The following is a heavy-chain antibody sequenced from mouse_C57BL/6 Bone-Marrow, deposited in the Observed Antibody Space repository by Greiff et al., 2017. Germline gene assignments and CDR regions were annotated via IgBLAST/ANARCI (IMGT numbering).Heavy chain of an antibody. V-gene: IGHV1-82*01. CDR2: IYPGDGDT. D-gene: IGHD2-4*01. J-gene: IGHJ2*01. CDR1: GYAFSSSW. CDR3: AREEGLRRFDY. Sequence: QVQLQQSGPELVKPGASVKISCKASGYAFSSSWMNWVKQRPGKGLEWIGRIYPGDGDTNYNGKFKGKATLTGDKSSSTAYMQLSSLTSEDSAVYFCAREEGLRRFDYWGQGTTLTVSS.